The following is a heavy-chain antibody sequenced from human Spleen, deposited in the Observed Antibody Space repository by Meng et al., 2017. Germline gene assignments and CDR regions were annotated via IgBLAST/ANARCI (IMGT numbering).Heavy chain of an antibody. V-gene: IGHV1-18*01. CDR1: GYTFTNYG. J-gene: IGHJ4*02. D-gene: IGHD1-26*01. CDR3: ARVEVGITSGDY. CDR2: ISAYNGDT. Sequence: QAQLVQSGGEVKKPGASVTVSCKASGYTFTNYGITWVRQAPGQGLEWMGWISAYNGDTNYAQTLQGRVTMTTDTSTSTAYMELRSRRSDDTAVYYCARVEVGITSGDYWGQGTLVTVSS.